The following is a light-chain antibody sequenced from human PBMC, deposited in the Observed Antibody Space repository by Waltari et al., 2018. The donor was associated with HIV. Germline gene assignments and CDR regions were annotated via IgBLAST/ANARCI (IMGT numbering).Light chain of an antibody. V-gene: IGKV1-5*03. Sequence: DIQMTQSPSTLSASVGDRVTITCRASQSISSWLAWYQQKPGRAPNLLIYKASSLESGVPSRFSGSGSGTEFTLTISSLQPDDSATYYCQHYSTFPITFGQGTRLEI. CDR2: KAS. CDR1: QSISSW. J-gene: IGKJ5*01. CDR3: QHYSTFPIT.